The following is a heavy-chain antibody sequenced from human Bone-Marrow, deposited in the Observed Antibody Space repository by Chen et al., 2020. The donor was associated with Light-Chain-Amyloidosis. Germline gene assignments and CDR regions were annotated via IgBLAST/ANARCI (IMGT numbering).Heavy chain of an antibody. CDR2: IYPDDSDA. Sequence: EVQLEQSGPEVKKPGESLKISCKGSGLTFPNYWIGWVRQMPGKGLEWMGVIYPDDSDARYSPSCEGQVTISADKSITTAYLQWRSLKASDTAMYYCARRRDGYNFDYWGQGTLVTVSS. CDR3: ARRRDGYNFDY. D-gene: IGHD5-12*01. J-gene: IGHJ4*02. CDR1: GLTFPNYW. V-gene: IGHV5-51*01.